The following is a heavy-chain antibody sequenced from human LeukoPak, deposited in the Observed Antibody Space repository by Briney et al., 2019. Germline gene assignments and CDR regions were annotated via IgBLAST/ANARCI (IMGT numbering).Heavy chain of an antibody. Sequence: GGSLRLSCAASGFTFSSYEMNWVRQAPGKGLEWVSYISSSGSTIYYADSVKGRFTISRDNAKNSLYLQMNSLRAEDTAVYYCARDRKGSQLLPLLSPRRHCYYYMDVWGKGTTVTISS. D-gene: IGHD2-2*01. CDR2: ISSSGSTI. V-gene: IGHV3-48*03. J-gene: IGHJ6*03. CDR1: GFTFSSYE. CDR3: ARDRKGSQLLPLLSPRRHCYYYMDV.